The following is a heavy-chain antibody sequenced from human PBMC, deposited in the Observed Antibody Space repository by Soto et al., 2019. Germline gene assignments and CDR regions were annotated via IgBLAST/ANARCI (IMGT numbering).Heavy chain of an antibody. V-gene: IGHV3-48*02. D-gene: IGHD6-13*01. CDR2: ISSSSSTI. CDR1: GFTFSSYS. J-gene: IGHJ3*02. CDR3: ASRTPYSSSWSIDAFDI. Sequence: AGGSLRLSCAASGFTFSSYSMNWVRQAPGKGLEWVSYISSSSSTIYYADSVKGRFTISRDNAKNSLYLQMNSLRDEDTAVYYCASRTPYSSSWSIDAFDIWGQGTMVTVSS.